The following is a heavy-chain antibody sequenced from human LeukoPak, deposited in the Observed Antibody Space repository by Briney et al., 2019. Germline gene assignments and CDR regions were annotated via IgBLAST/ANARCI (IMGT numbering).Heavy chain of an antibody. CDR1: GFTFSTYS. V-gene: IGHV3-21*01. J-gene: IGHJ3*01. D-gene: IGHD5-18*01. CDR3: ASETTRGYSYGSPTDGFDL. CDR2: ISSSSSYI. Sequence: GGSLRLSCAASGFTFSTYSMNWVRQAPGKGLEWVSSISSSSSYIYYANSVKGRFTISGDNARKSLFLQMNSLRAEDTAVYYCASETTRGYSYGSPTDGFDLWGQGTMVTVAS.